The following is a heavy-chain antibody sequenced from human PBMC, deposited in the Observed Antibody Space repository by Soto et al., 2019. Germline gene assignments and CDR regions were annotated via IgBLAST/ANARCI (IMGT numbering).Heavy chain of an antibody. CDR1: GGSISSYY. CDR3: ARGEGSSRAYYSYAMDD. Sequence: PSRNLELTCTVSGGSISSYYWSWIRQPPGKGLEWIGYIYYSGSTNYNPSLKSRVTISVHTSKNQFSLKLSSVTARQTDVYYCARGEGSSRAYYSYAMDDSGQGTTVP. V-gene: IGHV4-59*01. CDR2: IYYSGST. J-gene: IGHJ6*02.